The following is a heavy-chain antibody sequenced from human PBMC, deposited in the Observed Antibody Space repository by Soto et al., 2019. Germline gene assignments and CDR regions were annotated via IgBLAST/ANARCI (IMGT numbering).Heavy chain of an antibody. CDR3: ARDPRPPSGWLRFWEYGMDV. J-gene: IGHJ6*02. Sequence: ASVKVSCKASGYTFTGNYIHWVRQAPGQGLEWMGWVNPDNGGTTSAQKFQGRVTMTRDTSVTTAYMELSRLTSDDTAVYYCARDPRPPSGWLRFWEYGMDVWGQGTTVTVSS. D-gene: IGHD3-3*01. CDR2: VNPDNGGT. V-gene: IGHV1-2*02. CDR1: GYTFTGNY.